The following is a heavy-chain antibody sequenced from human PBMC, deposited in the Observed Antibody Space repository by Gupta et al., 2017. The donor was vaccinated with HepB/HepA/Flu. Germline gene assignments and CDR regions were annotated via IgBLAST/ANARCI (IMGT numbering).Heavy chain of an antibody. V-gene: IGHV4-34*01. Sequence: QVQLQQWGAGLLKPSETLSLTCAVYGGSFSGYYSSWIRQPPGTGLGWIGEINHSGSTNYNPSLKSRVTISVDTSKNQFSLKLSSVTAADTAVYYCARDRHYDILTGPTEAYYYYGMDVWGQGTTVTVSS. CDR1: GGSFSGYY. J-gene: IGHJ6*02. D-gene: IGHD3-9*01. CDR3: ARDRHYDILTGPTEAYYYYGMDV. CDR2: INHSGST.